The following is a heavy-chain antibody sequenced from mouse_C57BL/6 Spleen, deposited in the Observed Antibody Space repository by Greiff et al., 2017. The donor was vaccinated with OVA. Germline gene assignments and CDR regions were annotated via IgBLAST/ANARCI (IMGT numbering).Heavy chain of an antibody. V-gene: IGHV1-62-2*01. J-gene: IGHJ2*01. CDR1: GYTFTEYT. D-gene: IGHD2-4*01. Sequence: QVQLQQSGAELVKPGASVKLSCKASGYTFTEYTIHWVKQRSGQGLEWIGWFYPGSGSIKYNEKFKDKATLTADKSSSTVYMELSRLTSEDSAVYFCARHEVRYDYDEYYFDYWGQGTTLTVSS. CDR3: ARHEVRYDYDEYYFDY. CDR2: FYPGSGSI.